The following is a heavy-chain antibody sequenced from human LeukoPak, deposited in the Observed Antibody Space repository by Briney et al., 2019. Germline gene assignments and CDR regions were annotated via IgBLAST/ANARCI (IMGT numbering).Heavy chain of an antibody. J-gene: IGHJ4*02. CDR2: IRYDGTVK. D-gene: IGHD5-18*01. CDR1: GFTFSSYW. CDR3: ATSLDAAMNT. Sequence: GGSLRLSCEASGFTFSSYWMTWVRQAPGKGLEWLANIRYDGTVKFYAASVKGRFTISRDNARNSLYLQMSSLRVEGTGVYYCATSLDAAMNTGGQGILVTVSS. V-gene: IGHV3-7*01.